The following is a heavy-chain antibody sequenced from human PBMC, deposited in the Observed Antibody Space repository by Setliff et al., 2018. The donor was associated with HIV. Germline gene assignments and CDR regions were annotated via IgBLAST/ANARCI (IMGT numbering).Heavy chain of an antibody. D-gene: IGHD3-3*01. CDR1: GGSLSDYY. CDR2: IHSSGNT. Sequence: PSETLSLTCAVYGGSLSDYYWSWIRQPPGKGLEWLGEIHSSGNTNYSPSLKGRATISVDTPKNQYSLNLKSVTAADTAVYYCARVREGFLPYDAFEIWGQGTMVTVSS. V-gene: IGHV4-34*01. J-gene: IGHJ3*02. CDR3: ARVREGFLPYDAFEI.